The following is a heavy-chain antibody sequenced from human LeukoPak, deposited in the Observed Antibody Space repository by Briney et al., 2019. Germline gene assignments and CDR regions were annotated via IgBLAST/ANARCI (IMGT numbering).Heavy chain of an antibody. CDR1: GFSFSSYG. V-gene: IGHV3-30*18. J-gene: IGHJ6*02. Sequence: GRSLRLSCAASGFSFSSYGLHWGREGLDEGLERGAVISYDGNNKYYADSVKGRFTISRDNSKNTLYLQMNSLRAEDTAVYYCAKEDDHYYYGMDVWGQGTTVTVSS. D-gene: IGHD3-3*01. CDR2: ISYDGNNK. CDR3: AKEDDHYYYGMDV.